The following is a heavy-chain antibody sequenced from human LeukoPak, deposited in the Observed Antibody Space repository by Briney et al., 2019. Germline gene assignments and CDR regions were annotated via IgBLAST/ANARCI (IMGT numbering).Heavy chain of an antibody. CDR2: FYTIGST. CDR3: ARDVRVAAAYNYYAMDV. J-gene: IGHJ6*02. V-gene: IGHV4-4*07. CDR1: GASISSYY. Sequence: ASETLSLTCTVSGASISSYYWSWIRQPAGKGLEWIGRFYTIGSTNYNPSLKSRVTVSVDTSQNQFSLKLTSVTAADTAVYYCARDVRVAAAYNYYAMDVWGRGTPVTVSS. D-gene: IGHD6-13*01.